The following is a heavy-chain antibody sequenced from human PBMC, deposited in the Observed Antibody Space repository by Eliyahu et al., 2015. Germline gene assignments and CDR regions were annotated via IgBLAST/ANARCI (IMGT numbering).Heavy chain of an antibody. CDR2: IYYSGNT. D-gene: IGHD1-26*01. Sequence: PGLVKPSETLSLTCTVAGGSISGYYWNWIRQPPGKGLEWIGYIYYSGNTDYNPSLNSRVTISLDTSKKQFSLKLSSVTAADTAVYYCARGRSGSYHSPFEHWGQGTLSTVSS. CDR1: GGSISGYY. CDR3: ARGRSGSYHSPFEH. V-gene: IGHV4-59*01. J-gene: IGHJ4*02.